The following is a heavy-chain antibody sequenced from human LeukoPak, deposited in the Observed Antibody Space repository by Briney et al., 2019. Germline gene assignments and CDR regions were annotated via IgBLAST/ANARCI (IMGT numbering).Heavy chain of an antibody. CDR2: IGTAGDT. J-gene: IGHJ3*02. Sequence: GGSLGLSCAASGFTFSSYDMHWVRQATGKGLEWVSAIGTAGDTYYPGSVKGRFTISRKNAKNSLYLQMNSLRAGDTAVYYCARALGYCSGGSCPDAFDIWGQGTMVTVSS. CDR3: ARALGYCSGGSCPDAFDI. V-gene: IGHV3-13*01. D-gene: IGHD2-15*01. CDR1: GFTFSSYD.